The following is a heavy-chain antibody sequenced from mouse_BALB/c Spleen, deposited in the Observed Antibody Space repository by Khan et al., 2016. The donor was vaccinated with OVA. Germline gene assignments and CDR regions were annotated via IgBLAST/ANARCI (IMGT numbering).Heavy chain of an antibody. CDR3: TRHNYGPFAY. CDR1: GFTFSTYS. J-gene: IGHJ3*01. D-gene: IGHD1-1*01. V-gene: IGHV5-6*01. CDR2: IHTGGDYI. Sequence: EVELVESGGDLVKPGGSLKLSCAASGFTFSTYSMSWVRQTPDKRLEWVATIHTGGDYIFSPDSVKGRFTISRDNAKNTLDLQMSRRRAEYTAMYYCTRHNYGPFAYWGQGTLVTVSA.